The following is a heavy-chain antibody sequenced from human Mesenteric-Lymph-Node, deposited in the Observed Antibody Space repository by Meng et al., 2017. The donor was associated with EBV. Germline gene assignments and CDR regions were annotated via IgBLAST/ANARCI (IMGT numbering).Heavy chain of an antibody. V-gene: IGHV3-23*04. CDR2: ISAAGATT. Sequence: VQLVESGGGLVEPGGXLRLSCAVSGFTFSGFYMSWIRQAPGKGLEWVSAISAAGATTYNTDSVKGRFTISRDNSKNILYLQMNSLRAEDTATYFCARELTASAGNWFDPWGKGTLVTVSS. CDR1: GFTFSGFY. CDR3: ARELTASAGNWFDP. D-gene: IGHD1-14*01. J-gene: IGHJ5*02.